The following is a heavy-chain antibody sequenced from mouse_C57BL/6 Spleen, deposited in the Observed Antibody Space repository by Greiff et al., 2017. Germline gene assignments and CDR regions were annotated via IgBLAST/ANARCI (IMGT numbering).Heavy chain of an antibody. D-gene: IGHD2-3*01. J-gene: IGHJ2*01. CDR1: GYAFSSSW. CDR3: ARGDGSPDY. Sequence: QVQLKQSGPELVKPGASVKISCKASGYAFSSSWMNWVKQRPGQGLEWIGRIYPGDGDTNYNGKFKGKATLTADKSSSTAYMQLSSLTSEDSAVYFCARGDGSPDYWGQGTTLTVSS. CDR2: IYPGDGDT. V-gene: IGHV1-82*01.